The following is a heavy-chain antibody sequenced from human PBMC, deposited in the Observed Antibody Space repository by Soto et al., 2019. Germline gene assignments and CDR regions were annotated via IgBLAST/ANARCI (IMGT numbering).Heavy chain of an antibody. D-gene: IGHD2-21*02. V-gene: IGHV3-23*01. CDR3: AKDVRYCGGDCYPYYFDY. J-gene: IGHJ4*02. CDR1: GFTFSSYA. CDR2: ISGSGGST. Sequence: EVQLLESGGGLVQPGGSLRLSCAASGFTFSSYAMSWVRQAPGKGLEWVSAISGSGGSTYYADSVKGRFTISRDNSKNTLYLQMSSLRAEYTAVYYCAKDVRYCGGDCYPYYFDYWGQGTLVTVSS.